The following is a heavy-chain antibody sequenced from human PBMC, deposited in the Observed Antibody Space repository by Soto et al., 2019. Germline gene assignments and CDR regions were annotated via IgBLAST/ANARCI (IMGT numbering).Heavy chain of an antibody. CDR1: GGTFSSYA. D-gene: IGHD2-2*01. J-gene: IGHJ6*02. V-gene: IGHV1-69*01. Sequence: QVQLVQSGAEVKKPGSSVKVSRKASGGTFSSYAISWVRQAPGQGLEWMGGIIPISGTANYALKFQGRVTITADESTSTVYMELSSLRSEDTAVYFCARSQGSSTSLEIYYYYYYGMDVWGQGTTVTVSS. CDR3: ARSQGSSTSLEIYYYYYYGMDV. CDR2: IIPISGTA.